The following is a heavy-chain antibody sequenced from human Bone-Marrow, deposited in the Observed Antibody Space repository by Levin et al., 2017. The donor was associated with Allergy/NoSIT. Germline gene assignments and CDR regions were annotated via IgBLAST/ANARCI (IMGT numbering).Heavy chain of an antibody. V-gene: IGHV4-30-2*01. Sequence: SETLSLTCALSGGSISSGGSSWSWIRQPPGKGLEWIGYIFHTGSTYYNSSLKSRVTISVDRSKNQFSLKLTSVTAADTAVYYGARSFTMLRGGFDPWGQGILVTVSS. CDR3: ARSFTMLRGGFDP. CDR2: IFHTGST. CDR1: GGSISSGGSS. J-gene: IGHJ5*02. D-gene: IGHD3-10*01.